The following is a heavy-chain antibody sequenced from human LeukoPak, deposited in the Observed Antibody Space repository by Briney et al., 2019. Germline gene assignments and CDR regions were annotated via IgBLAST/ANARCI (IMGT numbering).Heavy chain of an antibody. J-gene: IGHJ5*02. CDR3: ARDPRNKGFDP. CDR2: ISGDGSTT. CDR1: GFTLSYYW. V-gene: IGHV3-74*01. D-gene: IGHD1/OR15-1a*01. Sequence: GGSLRLSCAASGFTLSYYWMHWVRQGPGKGLVWVSTISGDGSTTHYADSVKGRFTISRDDAKNTLYLEMNSLRAEDTAVYYCARDPRNKGFDPWGQGTLVTVSS.